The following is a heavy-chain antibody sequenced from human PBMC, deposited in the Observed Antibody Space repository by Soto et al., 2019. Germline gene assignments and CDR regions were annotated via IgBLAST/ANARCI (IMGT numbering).Heavy chain of an antibody. CDR3: ARDPLDYGDYVYYYYGMDV. J-gene: IGHJ6*02. CDR1: GFTFSSYG. V-gene: IGHV3-33*01. CDR2: IWYDGSNK. Sequence: GGSLRLSCAASGFTFSSYGMHWVRQAPSKGLEWVAVIWYDGSNKYYADSVKGRFTISRDNSKNTLYLQMNSLRAEDTAVYYCARDPLDYGDYVYYYYGMDVWGQGTTVTVSS. D-gene: IGHD4-17*01.